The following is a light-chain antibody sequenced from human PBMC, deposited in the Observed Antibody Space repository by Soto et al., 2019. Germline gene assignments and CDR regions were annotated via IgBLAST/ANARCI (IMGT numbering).Light chain of an antibody. CDR2: DVS. J-gene: IGLJ2*01. V-gene: IGLV2-14*03. CDR1: SSDVGNYNY. Sequence: QSALTQPASVSGSPGQSITISCTGTSSDVGNYNYVSWYQQHPGKAPKLMIYDVSNRPSGVSNRFSGSKSGNTASLTISGLQAEDEGDYYCGSYTSSPTLIFGGGTKLTVL. CDR3: GSYTSSPTLI.